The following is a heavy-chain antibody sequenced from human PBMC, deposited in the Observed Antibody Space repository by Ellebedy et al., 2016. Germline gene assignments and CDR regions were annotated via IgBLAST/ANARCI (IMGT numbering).Heavy chain of an antibody. CDR2: ISGSAVSI. D-gene: IGHD4-17*01. V-gene: IGHV3-23*01. CDR1: GFTFGSYT. CDR3: ERCYFGDQPDY. Sequence: GESLKISXAASGFTFGSYTMSWVRQAPGKGLEWVSTISGSAVSIYYADSVKGRFTISRDNSNNTLYLQMNTLRAEDTAVYYCERCYFGDQPDYWGQGTLVTVSS. J-gene: IGHJ4*02.